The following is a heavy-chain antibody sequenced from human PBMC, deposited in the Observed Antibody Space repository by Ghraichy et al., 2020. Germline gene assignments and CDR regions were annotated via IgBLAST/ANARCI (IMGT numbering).Heavy chain of an antibody. CDR1: GFTFSSYA. CDR3: AKDLIKRKTYYYDSSGSSFDY. D-gene: IGHD3-22*01. V-gene: IGHV3-23*01. CDR2: ISGSGGST. J-gene: IGHJ4*02. Sequence: GGSLRLSCAASGFTFSSYAMSWVRQAPGKGLEWVSAISGSGGSTYYADSVKGRFTISRDNSKNTLYLQMNSLRAEDTAVYYCAKDLIKRKTYYYDSSGSSFDYWGQGTLVTVSS.